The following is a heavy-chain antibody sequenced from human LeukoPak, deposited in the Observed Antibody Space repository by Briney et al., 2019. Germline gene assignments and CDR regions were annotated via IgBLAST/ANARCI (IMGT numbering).Heavy chain of an antibody. D-gene: IGHD1-1*01. J-gene: IGHJ4*02. CDR1: GGSISSSTYY. Sequence: PSGTLSLTCTVSGGSISSSTYYWGWIRQPPGKGLEWIGAIYYSGSTYYNPSLKSRLTISVDTSKNQFSLKLSSVTAADTAVYYCANGPERGTFDYWGQGTLVTVSS. CDR3: ANGPERGTFDY. CDR2: IYYSGST. V-gene: IGHV4-39*01.